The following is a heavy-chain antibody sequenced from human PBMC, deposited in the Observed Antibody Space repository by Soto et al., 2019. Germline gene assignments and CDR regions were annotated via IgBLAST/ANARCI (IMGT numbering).Heavy chain of an antibody. CDR3: ARDNCSGGSCYSGCGY. CDR2: INAGNGNT. D-gene: IGHD2-15*01. CDR1: GYTFTSYP. Sequence: ASVKVSCKASGYTFTSYPMHWVRLAPGQRLEWMGWINAGNGNTRYSQRFQGRVTITRDTSASTAYMELSSLRSEDTAVYYCARDNCSGGSCYSGCGYWGQGTLVTVSS. V-gene: IGHV1-3*01. J-gene: IGHJ4*02.